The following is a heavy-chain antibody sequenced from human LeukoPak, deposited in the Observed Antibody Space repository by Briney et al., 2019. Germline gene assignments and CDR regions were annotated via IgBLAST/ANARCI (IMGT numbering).Heavy chain of an antibody. D-gene: IGHD4-17*01. Sequence: SVKVSRKASGGTFSSYAISWVRQAPGQGLEWMGRIIPIFGTANYAQKFQGRVTITTDESTSTAYMELSSLRSEDTAVYYCARSDYGDRYYFDYWGQGTLVTVSS. V-gene: IGHV1-69*05. CDR3: ARSDYGDRYYFDY. CDR1: GGTFSSYA. CDR2: IIPIFGTA. J-gene: IGHJ4*02.